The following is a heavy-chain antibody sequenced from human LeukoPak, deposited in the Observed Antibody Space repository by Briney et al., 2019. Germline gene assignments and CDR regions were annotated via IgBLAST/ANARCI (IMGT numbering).Heavy chain of an antibody. Sequence: ASVKVSCKASGGTFSSYAISWVRQAPGQGLEWMGGIIPIFGTANYAQKFQGRVTITADESTSTAYMELSSLRSEDTAVYYCAREGDYCSSTSCYWNYWGQGTLVTVSS. CDR2: IIPIFGTA. D-gene: IGHD2-2*01. CDR1: GGTFSSYA. J-gene: IGHJ4*02. V-gene: IGHV1-69*01. CDR3: AREGDYCSSTSCYWNY.